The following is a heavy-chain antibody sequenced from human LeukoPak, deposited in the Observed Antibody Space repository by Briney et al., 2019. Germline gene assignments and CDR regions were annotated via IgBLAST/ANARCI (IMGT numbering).Heavy chain of an antibody. J-gene: IGHJ6*02. CDR1: GYTFTGYD. CDR2: ISPNSGGT. CDR3: ARDFRLGNYDSSGYYYGDYYYYGMDV. Sequence: GASVKVSCKASGYTFTGYDMHWVRQAPGQGLEWMGWISPNSGGTNYAQKFQGRVTMTRDTSTSTAYMELSRLRSDDTAVYYCARDFRLGNYDSSGYYYGDYYYYGMDVWGQGTTVTVSS. V-gene: IGHV1-2*02. D-gene: IGHD3-22*01.